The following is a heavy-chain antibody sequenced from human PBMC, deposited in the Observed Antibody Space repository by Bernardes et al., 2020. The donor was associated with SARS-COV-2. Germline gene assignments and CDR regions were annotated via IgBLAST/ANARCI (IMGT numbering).Heavy chain of an antibody. D-gene: IGHD2-15*01. V-gene: IGHV3-33*08. J-gene: IGHJ6*02. CDR2: IWYDGSNK. Sequence: GGSLRLSCVVSGFTFSSYGMHWVRQAPGKGLEWVAVIWYDGSNKYYADSVKGRCTISRDNSKNTLYLQVNSLRVEDTAVYYCARDRGCSGGTCYSGYYYYGMDVWGQGTTVTVSS. CDR1: GFTFSSYG. CDR3: ARDRGCSGGTCYSGYYYYGMDV.